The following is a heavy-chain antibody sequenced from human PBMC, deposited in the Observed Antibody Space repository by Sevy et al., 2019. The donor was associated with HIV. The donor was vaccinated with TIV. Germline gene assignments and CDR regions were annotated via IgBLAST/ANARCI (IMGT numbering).Heavy chain of an antibody. D-gene: IGHD3-22*01. CDR2: IWNDENNK. CDR1: GFTFSIYG. Sequence: GGYLRLSCAASGFTFSIYGMHWVRQAPGKGLEWVAVIWNDENNKYYADFVKGRFTISRDNSKNTLYLQMNSLRAEDTAVYYCASLPNNYYDISGASGDNGFDIWGQGTMVTVSS. J-gene: IGHJ3*02. V-gene: IGHV3-33*01. CDR3: ASLPNNYYDISGASGDNGFDI.